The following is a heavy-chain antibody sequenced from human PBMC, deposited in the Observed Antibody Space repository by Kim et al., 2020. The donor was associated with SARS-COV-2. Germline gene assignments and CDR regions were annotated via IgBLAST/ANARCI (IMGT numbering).Heavy chain of an antibody. CDR3: ARLIRCSGGSCYWDLFDY. D-gene: IGHD2-15*01. J-gene: IGHJ4*02. V-gene: IGHV4-59*01. Sequence: KSRVTISVDTSKNQFSLKLSSVTAADTAVYYCARLIRCSGGSCYWDLFDYWGQGTLVTVSS.